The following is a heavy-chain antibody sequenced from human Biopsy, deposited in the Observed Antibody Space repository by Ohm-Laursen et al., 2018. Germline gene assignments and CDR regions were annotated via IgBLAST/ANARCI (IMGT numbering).Heavy chain of an antibody. Sequence: LSLTCASSGFSVSSYDMNWVRQAPGKGLEWISYISETSSHIYDADSVRGRFTVARDIAKNSLYLQLNSLRVEDTAVHYCARDSSRRAREGGMDVWGQGTMVTVSS. CDR2: ISETSSHI. J-gene: IGHJ6*02. D-gene: IGHD6-6*01. V-gene: IGHV3-21*01. CDR3: ARDSSRRAREGGMDV. CDR1: GFSVSSYD.